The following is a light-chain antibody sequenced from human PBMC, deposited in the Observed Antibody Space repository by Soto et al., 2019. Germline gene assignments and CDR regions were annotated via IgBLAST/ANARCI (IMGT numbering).Light chain of an antibody. V-gene: IGKV1-39*01. CDR1: QSISSY. CDR2: AAS. CDR3: QQSYSTPSIT. Sequence: DIQMTQSPSSLSASVGDRFTITCRASQSISSYLNWYQQKPGKAPKLLIYAASSLQSVVPSRFSGSGSGTDFTLTISSLQPEDFATYYCQQSYSTPSITFGQGTRLESK. J-gene: IGKJ5*01.